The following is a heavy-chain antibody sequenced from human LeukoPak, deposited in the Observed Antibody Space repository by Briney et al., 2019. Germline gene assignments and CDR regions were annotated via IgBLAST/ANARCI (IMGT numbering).Heavy chain of an antibody. CDR3: ARSTYYYDSSGYFSGWFWFDY. D-gene: IGHD3-22*01. J-gene: IGHJ4*02. CDR2: ISYDGSNK. CDR1: GFTFSSYG. V-gene: IGHV3-30*03. Sequence: GGSLRLTCAASGFTFSSYGMHWVRQAPGKGLEWVAVISYDGSNKYYADSVKGRFTISRDNSKNTLYLQMNSLRAEDTAVYYCARSTYYYDSSGYFSGWFWFDYWGQGTLVTVSS.